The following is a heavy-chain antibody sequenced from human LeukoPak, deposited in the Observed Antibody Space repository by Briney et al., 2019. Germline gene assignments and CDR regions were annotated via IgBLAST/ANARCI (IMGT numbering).Heavy chain of an antibody. CDR1: GFTFDGYA. Sequence: GGSLRLSCAASGFTFDGYAMHWVRQAPGKGLEWVSGISWSSGSIGYADSVKGRFTISRDNAKNSLYLQMNSLRAEDTALYYCAKDKQGGDYYDSGGSFDYWGQGTLVTVSS. J-gene: IGHJ4*02. V-gene: IGHV3-9*01. CDR3: AKDKQGGDYYDSGGSFDY. D-gene: IGHD3-22*01. CDR2: ISWSSGSI.